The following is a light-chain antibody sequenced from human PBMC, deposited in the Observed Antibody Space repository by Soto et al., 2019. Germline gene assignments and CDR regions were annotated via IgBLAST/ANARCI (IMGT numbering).Light chain of an antibody. CDR3: QHYNSYSEA. V-gene: IGKV1-5*03. CDR1: QTISSW. CDR2: KAS. J-gene: IGKJ1*01. Sequence: DIQMTQSPSTLSGSVGDRVTITCRASQTISSWLAWYQQKQGKAPKLLIYKASTLKSGVPSRFSGSGSGTELTITISSLQPDDGETYYCQHYNSYSEAFGQGTKVDIK.